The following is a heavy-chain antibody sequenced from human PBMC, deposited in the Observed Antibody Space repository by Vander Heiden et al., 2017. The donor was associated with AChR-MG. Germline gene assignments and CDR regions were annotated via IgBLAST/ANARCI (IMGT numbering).Heavy chain of an antibody. J-gene: IGHJ4*02. CDR2: IPTDGLNE. CDR1: GFIVSNYD. Sequence: QSHLVESGGGVVQPGRSLRLSCPASGFIVSNYDMYWVRQAPGKGLEWVAVIPTDGLNEYYLDSVKGRFTIHRDSSKNTLYLQMTSLRIEDTAIYYCAKDLGPPPASILWGQGTLVTVSS. CDR3: AKDLGPPPASIL. D-gene: IGHD2-21*01. V-gene: IGHV3-30*18.